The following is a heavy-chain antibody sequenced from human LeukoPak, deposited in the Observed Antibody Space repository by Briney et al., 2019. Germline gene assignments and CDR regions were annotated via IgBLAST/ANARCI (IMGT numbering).Heavy chain of an antibody. CDR2: LFYTGST. CDR1: GGSISSSRYY. J-gene: IGHJ6*04. Sequence: SETLSLTCTVSGGSISSSRYYWGWIRQSPGKGLEWIGSLFYTGSTHYNTSLKSRVTISVDTSKNQFSLKLSSVTAADTAVYYCARLSPYLWFGLLTPDVWGKGTTVTISS. CDR3: ARLSPYLWFGLLTPDV. V-gene: IGHV4-39*07. D-gene: IGHD3-10*01.